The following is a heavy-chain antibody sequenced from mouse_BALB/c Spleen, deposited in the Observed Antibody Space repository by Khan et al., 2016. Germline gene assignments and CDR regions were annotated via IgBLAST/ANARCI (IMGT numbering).Heavy chain of an antibody. CDR2: ISYSGST. V-gene: IGHV3-8*02. D-gene: IGHD2-14*01. Sequence: EVQLQESGPSLVKPSQTLSLTCSVTGDSITSGYWNWIRKFPGNKLEYMGYISYSGSTYYNPSLKSRITITRDTSKNQYYLQLNSVTTEDTATYYGARRVEVRRNYYAMDYWGQGTSVTVSS. CDR3: ARRVEVRRNYYAMDY. CDR1: GDSITSGY. J-gene: IGHJ4*01.